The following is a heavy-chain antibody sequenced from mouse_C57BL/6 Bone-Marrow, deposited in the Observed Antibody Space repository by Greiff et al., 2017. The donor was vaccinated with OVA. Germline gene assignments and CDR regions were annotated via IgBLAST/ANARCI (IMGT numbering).Heavy chain of an antibody. Sequence: VQLQQSGAELVRPGTSVKVSCKASGYAFTNYLIEWVKQRPGQGLEWIGVINPGSGGTNYNEKFKGKATLTADKSSSTAYRQLSSLTSEDSAVYFCARRASGGSSYHFDYWGQGTTLTVSS. CDR3: ARRASGGSSYHFDY. D-gene: IGHD1-1*01. CDR1: GYAFTNYL. J-gene: IGHJ2*01. V-gene: IGHV1-54*01. CDR2: INPGSGGT.